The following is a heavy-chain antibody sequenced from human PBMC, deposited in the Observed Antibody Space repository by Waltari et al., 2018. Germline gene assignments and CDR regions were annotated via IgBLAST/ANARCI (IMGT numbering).Heavy chain of an antibody. CDR2: IYYSGST. V-gene: IGHV4-39*01. J-gene: IGHJ4*02. D-gene: IGHD2-2*01. CDR3: ASRGVYCSSTSCSEV. Sequence: QVQLQESGPGLVKPSETLSLTCTVSGGSISSSSYYWGWIRQPPGKGLEWIGSIYYSGSTYYNPSLKSRVTISVDTSKNQFSLKLSSVTAADTAVYYCASRGVYCSSTSCSEVWGQGTLVTVSS. CDR1: GGSISSSSYY.